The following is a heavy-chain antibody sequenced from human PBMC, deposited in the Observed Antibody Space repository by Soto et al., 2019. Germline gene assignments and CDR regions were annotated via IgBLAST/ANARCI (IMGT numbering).Heavy chain of an antibody. CDR3: VRLRGNGWLDS. J-gene: IGHJ5*01. CDR2: TYYRSKWYY. V-gene: IGHV6-1*01. Sequence: QVQLQQSGPGLVKPSQTLSLTCAISGDSVSSNSASWNWIRQSPSRGLEWLAKTYYRSKWYYEITQSLKRRMTIHPDTSQDQFSLHLDSWTSEDTAVYYCVRLRGNGWLDSWGQGTLVTVSS. CDR1: GDSVSSNSAS.